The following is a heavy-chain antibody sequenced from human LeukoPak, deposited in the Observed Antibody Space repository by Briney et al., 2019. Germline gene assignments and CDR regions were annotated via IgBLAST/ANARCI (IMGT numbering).Heavy chain of an antibody. D-gene: IGHD3-9*01. CDR3: AKVGGIRYFDWLSWTYY. Sequence: GGSLRLSCAASGFTFSSYAMSWVRQAPGKGLEWVSAISGSGGSTYYADSVKGRFTISRDNSKNTLYLQMNSLRAEDTAVYYCAKVGGIRYFDWLSWTYYWGQGTLVTVSS. CDR1: GFTFSSYA. J-gene: IGHJ4*02. CDR2: ISGSGGST. V-gene: IGHV3-23*01.